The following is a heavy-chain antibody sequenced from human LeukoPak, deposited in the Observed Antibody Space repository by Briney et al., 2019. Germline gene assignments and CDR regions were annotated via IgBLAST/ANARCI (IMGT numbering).Heavy chain of an antibody. V-gene: IGHV4-59*01. J-gene: IGHJ4*02. CDR2: IYYSGST. CDR3: ARAFDSSGPIFDY. CDR1: GGSISSYY. Sequence: SETLSLTCTVSGGSISSYYWSWIRQPPGKGLEWIGYIYYSGSTNYNPSLKSRVTISVDTSKNQFSLKLSSVTAADTAVYYCARAFDSSGPIFDYWGQGTLVTVSS. D-gene: IGHD3-22*01.